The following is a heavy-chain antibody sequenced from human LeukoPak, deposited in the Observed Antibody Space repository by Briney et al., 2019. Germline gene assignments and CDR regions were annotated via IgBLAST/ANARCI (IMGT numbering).Heavy chain of an antibody. Sequence: PSETLSLTCAVYGGSFSGYYWSWIRQPPGKGLEWIGEINHSGSTNYNPSLKSRVTISVDTSKNQLSLKLSSVTAADTAVYYCATSAVGATSWFDPWGQGTLVTVSS. D-gene: IGHD1-26*01. CDR2: INHSGST. V-gene: IGHV4-34*01. J-gene: IGHJ5*02. CDR1: GGSFSGYY. CDR3: ATSAVGATSWFDP.